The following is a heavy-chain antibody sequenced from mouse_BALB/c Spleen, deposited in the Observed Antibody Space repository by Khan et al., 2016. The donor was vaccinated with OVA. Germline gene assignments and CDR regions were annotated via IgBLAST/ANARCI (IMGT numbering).Heavy chain of an antibody. CDR3: ASSGTTVVAYCYFDV. Sequence: EVELVESGPDLVKPSQSLSLTCTVTGYSITSGYSWHWIRQFPGNKLEWMGYIHYSGSTNYNPSLKSRISITRDTSKNQFFLQLNSVTTEDTATYYCASSGTTVVAYCYFDVWGAGTTVTVSS. CDR1: GYSITSGYS. D-gene: IGHD1-1*01. CDR2: IHYSGST. J-gene: IGHJ1*01. V-gene: IGHV3-1*02.